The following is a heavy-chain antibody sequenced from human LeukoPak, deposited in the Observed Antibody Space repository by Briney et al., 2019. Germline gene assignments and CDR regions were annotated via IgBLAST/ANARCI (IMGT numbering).Heavy chain of an antibody. V-gene: IGHV3-7*01. CDR1: GFTFSSYW. J-gene: IGHJ3*02. CDR3: ARDHVTMIVVVNPWDDAFDI. D-gene: IGHD3-22*01. Sequence: PGGSLRLSCAASGFTFSSYWMSWVRQAPGKGLEWVANIKQDGSEKYYVDSVKGRFTISRDNAKNSLYLQMNSLRAEDTAVYYCARDHVTMIVVVNPWDDAFDIWGQGTMVTVSS. CDR2: IKQDGSEK.